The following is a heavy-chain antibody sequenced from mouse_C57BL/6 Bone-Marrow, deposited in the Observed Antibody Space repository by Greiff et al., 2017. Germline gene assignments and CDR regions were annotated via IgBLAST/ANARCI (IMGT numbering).Heavy chain of an antibody. CDR1: GYTFTSYW. D-gene: IGHD1-1*01. CDR2: IDPSDSYT. J-gene: IGHJ1*03. Sequence: QVKLQQSGAELVRPGTSVKLSCKASGYTFTSYWMHWVKQRPGQGLEWIGVIDPSDSYTNYNQKFKGKATLTLDTSSSTAYMQFSSLTSEDSAVYYCARAEDYYGSSFYWYFDVWGTGTTVTVSS. CDR3: ARAEDYYGSSFYWYFDV. V-gene: IGHV1-59*01.